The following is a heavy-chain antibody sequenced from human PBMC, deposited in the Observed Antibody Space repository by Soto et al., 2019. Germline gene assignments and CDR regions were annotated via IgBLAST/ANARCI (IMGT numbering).Heavy chain of an antibody. CDR3: ARAIKRWEVNYYFDF. D-gene: IGHD1-26*01. Sequence: QVVLLQSGAEVKEPGSSVRVSCQVSGSTFNDFAFSWVRQAPGHGPEWMGGIVVDSNTAEYSQRFQDRVTITADTSTDTLYMELGSLTFEDTAVYYCARAIKRWEVNYYFDFWGQGTLVTVSS. V-gene: IGHV1-69*06. CDR2: IVVDSNTA. J-gene: IGHJ4*02. CDR1: GSTFNDFA.